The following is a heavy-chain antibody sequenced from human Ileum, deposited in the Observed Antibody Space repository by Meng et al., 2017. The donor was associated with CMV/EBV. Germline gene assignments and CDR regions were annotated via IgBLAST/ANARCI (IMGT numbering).Heavy chain of an antibody. J-gene: IGHJ4*02. CDR3: ARESQQLYRTLDY. D-gene: IGHD3-16*02. CDR2: IYTSGST. Sequence: QVPLPVSGPCLVSPSETLSLTCTVSGASMSSDSWTWIRHPAGKGLQWVGRIYTSGSTNYNPSLKSRVTMSVDTSKNQFSLNLSSVTAADTAVYYCARESQQLYRTLDYWGQGTLVTVSS. V-gene: IGHV4-4*07. CDR1: GASMSSDS.